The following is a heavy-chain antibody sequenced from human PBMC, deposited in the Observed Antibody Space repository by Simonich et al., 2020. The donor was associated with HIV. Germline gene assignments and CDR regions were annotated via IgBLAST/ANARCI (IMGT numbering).Heavy chain of an antibody. V-gene: IGHV4-39*01. D-gene: IGHD3-10*01. J-gene: IGHJ4*02. CDR3: ARYYGGNTEVDY. CDR1: GFSISINSYF. CDR2: VYYSGRT. Sequence: QLQLQESGPGLVKPSETLSLTCTVSGFSISINSYFWGWIRQPPGKGLEWIGSVYYSGRTSYNPSLKSRVTISVDTSKNQFSLKLSSVTAADTAVYYCARYYGGNTEVDYWGQGTLVTVSS.